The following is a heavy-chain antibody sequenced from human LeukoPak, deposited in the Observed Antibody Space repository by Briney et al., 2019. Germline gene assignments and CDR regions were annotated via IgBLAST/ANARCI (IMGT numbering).Heavy chain of an antibody. D-gene: IGHD3-22*01. J-gene: IGHJ4*02. CDR1: GGSISSGDYC. CDR3: ARVQRDYYDSSRRYFDY. CDR2: IYYSGST. V-gene: IGHV4-31*03. Sequence: SETLSLTCTVSGGSISSGDYCWSWIRQHPGKGLEWIGYIYYSGSTYYNPSLKSRVTISVDTSKNQFSLKLSSVTAADTAVYYCARVQRDYYDSSRRYFDYWGQGTLVTVSS.